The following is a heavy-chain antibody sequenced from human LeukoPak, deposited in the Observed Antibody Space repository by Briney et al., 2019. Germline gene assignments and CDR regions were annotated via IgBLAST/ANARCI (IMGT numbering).Heavy chain of an antibody. CDR2: VSAYNGNT. J-gene: IGHJ3*02. Sequence: GASVKVSCKASGYTFTTYGISWVRQAPGQGLEWMGLVSAYNGNTNYAQKLQGRVTMTTDTSANTAYMELGSLRSDDTAVYYCARGLLTARARDAFDIWGQGTMVTVSS. D-gene: IGHD7-27*01. CDR3: ARGLLTARARDAFDI. V-gene: IGHV1-18*01. CDR1: GYTFTTYG.